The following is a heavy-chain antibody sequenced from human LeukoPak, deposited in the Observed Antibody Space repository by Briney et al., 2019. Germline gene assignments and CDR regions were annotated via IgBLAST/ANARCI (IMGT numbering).Heavy chain of an antibody. Sequence: GGSLRLSCAASGFTFSSYGMHWVRQAPGKGLEWVAVISYDGSNKYYADSVKGRFTISRDNAKNSLYLQMNSLRAEDTAVYYCARGLYDLNQYFQHWGQGTLVTVSS. J-gene: IGHJ1*01. CDR2: ISYDGSNK. V-gene: IGHV3-30*03. CDR3: ARGLYDLNQYFQH. CDR1: GFTFSSYG. D-gene: IGHD3-3*01.